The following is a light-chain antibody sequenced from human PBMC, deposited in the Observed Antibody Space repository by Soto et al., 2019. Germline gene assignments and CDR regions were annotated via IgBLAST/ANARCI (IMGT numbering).Light chain of an antibody. CDR1: SSNIGRYT. V-gene: IGLV1-44*01. CDR2: NNN. J-gene: IGLJ2*01. Sequence: QSALTQPPSASGTPGQRVTISCSGGSSNIGRYTVNWYQQLPGTAPKLLMYNNNQRPSGVPDRFSGYKSGTSASLAISGLQSEDETDYYCAAWDDSLNGHLVFGGGTKLTVL. CDR3: AAWDDSLNGHLV.